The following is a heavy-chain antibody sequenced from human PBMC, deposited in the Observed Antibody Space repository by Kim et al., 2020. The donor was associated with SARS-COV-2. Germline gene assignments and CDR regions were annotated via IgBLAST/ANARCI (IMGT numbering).Heavy chain of an antibody. CDR3: AKYGDFPGLGTWYFDL. V-gene: IGHV4-31*02. D-gene: IGHD4-17*01. J-gene: IGHJ2*01. Sequence: LKSRVTISVDTSKNQFSLKLSSVTAADTAVYYCAKYGDFPGLGTWYFDLWGRGTLVTVSS.